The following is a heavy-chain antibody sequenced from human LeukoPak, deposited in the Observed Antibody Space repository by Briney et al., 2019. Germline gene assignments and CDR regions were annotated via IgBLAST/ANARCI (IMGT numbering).Heavy chain of an antibody. D-gene: IGHD4-17*01. V-gene: IGHV5-51*01. CDR1: GYSFTSYW. CDR3: ARSSGDYVLNFDF. J-gene: IGHJ4*02. Sequence: GESRKISCQGSGYSFTSYWIGWVGQMPGKGMEWMGIIYPGDSDTRYSPYFQGQVTISADNSISAAYLQWSSLKASDTVMYYCARSSGDYVLNFDFWGEGTLVTVSS. CDR2: IYPGDSDT.